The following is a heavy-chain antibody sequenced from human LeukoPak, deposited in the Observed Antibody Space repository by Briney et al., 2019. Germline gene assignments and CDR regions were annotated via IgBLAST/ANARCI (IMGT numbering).Heavy chain of an antibody. CDR1: GFTFSSYS. J-gene: IGHJ4*02. CDR2: ISSSSSTI. D-gene: IGHD3-10*01. V-gene: IGHV3-48*02. CDR3: ARDSYYGLGSYRNFGGRFDY. Sequence: GGSLRLSCAASGFTFSSYSMNWVRQAPGKGLEWVSYISSSSSTIYYADSVRGRFTISRDNAKNSLYLQMNSLRDEDTAVYYCARDSYYGLGSYRNFGGRFDYWGQGTLVTVSS.